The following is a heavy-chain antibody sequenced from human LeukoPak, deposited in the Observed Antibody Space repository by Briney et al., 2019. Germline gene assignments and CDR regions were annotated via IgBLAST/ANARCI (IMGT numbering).Heavy chain of an antibody. CDR3: ARARYSSSWYSRGWFDP. J-gene: IGHJ5*02. D-gene: IGHD6-13*01. CDR2: VYHRGNT. CDR1: GYFISSSYY. Sequence: SETLSLTCGVSGYFISSSYYWGWIRQPPGRGLEWIGSVYHRGNTYYNPSLKSRVTISVDTSKNQFSLRLNSVTAADTAVYYCARARYSSSWYSRGWFDPWGQGTLATVSS. V-gene: IGHV4-38-2*01.